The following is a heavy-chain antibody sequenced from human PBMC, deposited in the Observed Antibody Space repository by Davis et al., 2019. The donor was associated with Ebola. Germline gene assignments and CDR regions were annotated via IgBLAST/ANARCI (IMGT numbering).Heavy chain of an antibody. D-gene: IGHD3-3*01. CDR3: AKDWGMGAFWSGSFSY. Sequence: ETLSLTCTVSGGSISSSSYYWGWIRQPPGKGLEWVSAISGPGGGTFYADSVKGRFTISRDNSKNTLYLQMNSLRTEDTALYYCAKDWGMGAFWSGSFSYWGQGTLVTVSS. CDR2: ISGPGGGT. V-gene: IGHV3-23*01. CDR1: GGSISSSSYY. J-gene: IGHJ4*02.